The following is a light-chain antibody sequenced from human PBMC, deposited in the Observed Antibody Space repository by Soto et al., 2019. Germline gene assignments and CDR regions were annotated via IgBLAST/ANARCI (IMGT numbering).Light chain of an antibody. CDR3: QPYNNWPT. V-gene: IGKV3-15*01. CDR1: QSFSSN. J-gene: IGKJ1*01. Sequence: EVVVTKSPAILSVSPGESATLSCRASQSFSSNFARYQQKPGQAHRLLLYGPSTRATGIPARFSGSGSGTEFPLTSSSLQSEDVAVYYCQPYNNWPTLGQGTKVEIK. CDR2: GPS.